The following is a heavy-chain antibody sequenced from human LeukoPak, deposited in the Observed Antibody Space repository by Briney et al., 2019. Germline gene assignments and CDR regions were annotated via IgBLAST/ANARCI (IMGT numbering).Heavy chain of an antibody. D-gene: IGHD2-15*01. CDR1: GFTFSSYE. Sequence: PGGSLRLSCAASGFTFSSYEMNWVRQAPGKGLEWVAVISYDGSNKYYADSVKGRFTISRDNSKNTLYLQMNSLRAEDTAVYYCARDDFDTAYCSGGSCYPSRWYYYYGMDVWGKGTTVTVSS. CDR2: ISYDGSNK. J-gene: IGHJ6*04. CDR3: ARDDFDTAYCSGGSCYPSRWYYYYGMDV. V-gene: IGHV3-30*04.